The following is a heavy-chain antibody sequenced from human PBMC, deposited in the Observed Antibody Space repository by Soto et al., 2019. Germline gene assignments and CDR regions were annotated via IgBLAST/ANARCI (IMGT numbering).Heavy chain of an antibody. D-gene: IGHD1-1*01. CDR3: VRDGTKTLRDWFDP. J-gene: IGHJ5*02. V-gene: IGHV4-4*07. CDR2: IYATGTT. CDR1: GASISGFY. Sequence: SETLSLTCTVAGASISGFYWSWIRKSAGKGLEWIGRIYATGTTDYNPSLKSRVMMSVDTSKKQFSLKLGSVTAADTAVYYCVRDGTKTLRDWFDPWGQGISVTVSS.